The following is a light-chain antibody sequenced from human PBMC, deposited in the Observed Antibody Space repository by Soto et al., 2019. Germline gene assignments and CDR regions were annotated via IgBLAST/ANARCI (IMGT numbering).Light chain of an antibody. V-gene: IGLV1-40*01. CDR3: QSYDSSLSGVV. Sequence: QSVLTQPPSVSGAQGQGATTSAPGGSPKTGAGYDVHWYQQLPGTAPKLLIYGNSNRPSGVPDRFSGSKSGTSASLAITGLQAEDEADYYCQSYDSSLSGVVFGGGTKLTVL. CDR2: GNS. CDR1: SPKTGAGYD. J-gene: IGLJ2*01.